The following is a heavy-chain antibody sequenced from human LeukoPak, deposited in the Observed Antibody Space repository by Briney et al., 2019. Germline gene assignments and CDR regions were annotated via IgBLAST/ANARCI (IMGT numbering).Heavy chain of an antibody. CDR2: ISSSSSYI. J-gene: IGHJ4*02. D-gene: IGHD2/OR15-2a*01. CDR3: ARGPSRVSHDFDY. V-gene: IGHV3-21*01. CDR1: GFTFSSYS. Sequence: PGGSLRLSCAASGFTFSSYSMNWVRQAPGKGLEWVSSISSSSSYIYYADSEKGRFTISRDNAKNSLYLQMNSLRAEDTAVYYCARGPSRVSHDFDYWGQGTLVTVSS.